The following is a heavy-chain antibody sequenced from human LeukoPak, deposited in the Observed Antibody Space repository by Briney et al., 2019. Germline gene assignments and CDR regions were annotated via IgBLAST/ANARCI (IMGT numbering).Heavy chain of an antibody. D-gene: IGHD3-16*01. Sequence: GRSLRLSCAASGFTFSSDSMNWVRRAPGKGLDWVSSISPDSNYIYYADSVKGRFTISRDNAKNSFLLQMNSLRAEDTAVYYCARGGIGMPEAYFVNWGQGSLVTVSS. CDR3: ARGGIGMPEAYFVN. CDR2: ISPDSNYI. J-gene: IGHJ4*02. V-gene: IGHV3-21*06. CDR1: GFTFSSDS.